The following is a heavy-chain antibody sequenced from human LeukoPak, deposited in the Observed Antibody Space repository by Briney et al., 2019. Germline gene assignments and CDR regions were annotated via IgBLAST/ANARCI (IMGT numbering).Heavy chain of an antibody. V-gene: IGHV4-39*07. CDR2: IYYSGST. J-gene: IGHJ5*02. Sequence: SETLSLTCTVSGGSISSSSYYWGWIRQPPGKGLEWIGSIYYSGSTFYNPSLKSRVTMSVDTSKNQFSLKLSSVTAADTAVYYCAKGSDSSSPPQFDPWGQGTLVTVSS. CDR1: GGSISSSSYY. D-gene: IGHD6-13*01. CDR3: AKGSDSSSPPQFDP.